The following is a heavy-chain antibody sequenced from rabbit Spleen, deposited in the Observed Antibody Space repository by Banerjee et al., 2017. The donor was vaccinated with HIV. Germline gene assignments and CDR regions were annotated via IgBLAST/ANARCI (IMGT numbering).Heavy chain of an antibody. Sequence: QSLEESGGGLVKPGGTLTLTCTASGFSFSNKVVMCWVRQAPGKGLQWIACINAVTGKAVYATWAKGRFTFSKTSSTTVTLQMTSLTAADTATYFCARDGIDDGAAGDGYALWGPGHPGHRL. CDR1: GFSFSNKVV. CDR3: ARDGIDDGAAGDGYAL. CDR2: INAVTGKA. J-gene: IGHJ4*01. D-gene: IGHD6-1*01. V-gene: IGHV1S40*01.